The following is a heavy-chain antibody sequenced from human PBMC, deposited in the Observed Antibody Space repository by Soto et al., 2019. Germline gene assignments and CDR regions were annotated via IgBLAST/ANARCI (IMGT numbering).Heavy chain of an antibody. CDR3: ARELLQGYDGAFDI. J-gene: IGHJ3*02. D-gene: IGHD5-12*01. CDR1: GDSVTSHY. Sequence: SETLSLTCSFSGDSVTSHYLTWIRQSPEKGLEWIGYIYYTGFTNYNPSLKSRVTLSVDTSKNQFSLKLSSVTAADTAVYYCARELLQGYDGAFDIWGQGTMVTVSS. V-gene: IGHV4-59*02. CDR2: IYYTGFT.